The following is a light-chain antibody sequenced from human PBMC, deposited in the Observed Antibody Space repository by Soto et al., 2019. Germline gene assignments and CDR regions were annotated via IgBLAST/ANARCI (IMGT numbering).Light chain of an antibody. Sequence: EIVMTQSPATLSVSPGERDTLSCRASQSVSSNLAWYQQKPGQAPRPLIYGASTRATGFPARFSGSGSGTEFTLNISSLQSEDFAVYYCQQYNKWPPITVGQGTRLEIK. J-gene: IGKJ5*01. V-gene: IGKV3-15*01. CDR1: QSVSSN. CDR3: QQYNKWPPIT. CDR2: GAS.